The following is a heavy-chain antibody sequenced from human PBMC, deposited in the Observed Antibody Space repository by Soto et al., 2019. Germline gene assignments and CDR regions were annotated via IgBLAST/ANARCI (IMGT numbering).Heavy chain of an antibody. CDR2: IYPGDSDT. Sequence: GESLKISCKGSGYSFTSYWIGWARQMPGKGLEWMGIIYPGDSDTRYSPSFQGQVTISADKSISTAYLQWSSLKASDTAMYYCARSPSSGWYRDYYYYGMDVWGQGTTVTVSS. CDR1: GYSFTSYW. J-gene: IGHJ6*02. CDR3: ARSPSSGWYRDYYYYGMDV. D-gene: IGHD6-19*01. V-gene: IGHV5-51*01.